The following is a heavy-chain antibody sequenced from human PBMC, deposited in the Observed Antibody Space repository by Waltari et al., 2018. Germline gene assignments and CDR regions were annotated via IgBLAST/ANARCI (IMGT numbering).Heavy chain of an antibody. V-gene: IGHV1-69*01. D-gene: IGHD6-19*01. CDR3: AREAGQGLAVAGTGDAFDI. Sequence: QVQLVQSGDEVKKPGSSVKVSCKASGGTFSSYAISWVRQAPGQGLEWMGGIIPIRGTANYAQKVEGRVTITADESTSTADMELSSLRSEDAAVYYCAREAGQGLAVAGTGDAFDIWGQGTMVTVSS. CDR2: IIPIRGTA. J-gene: IGHJ3*02. CDR1: GGTFSSYA.